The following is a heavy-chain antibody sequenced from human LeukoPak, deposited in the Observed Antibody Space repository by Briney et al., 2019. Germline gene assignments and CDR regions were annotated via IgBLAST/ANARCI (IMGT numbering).Heavy chain of an antibody. CDR2: ISYDGSNK. CDR3: ARVGEYRYGYSFDC. Sequence: GGSLRLSCAASRFTFSSYGMHWVRQAPGNGLEWVALISYDGSNKYYTDSVKGRFTISRDNSKNTLYLQMNSPRAEDTALYYCARVGEYRYGYSFDCWGQGTLVTVSS. D-gene: IGHD5-18*01. V-gene: IGHV3-30*03. CDR1: RFTFSSYG. J-gene: IGHJ4*02.